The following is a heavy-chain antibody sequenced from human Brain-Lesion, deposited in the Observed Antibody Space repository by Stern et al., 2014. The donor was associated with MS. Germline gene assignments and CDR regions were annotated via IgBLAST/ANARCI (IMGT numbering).Heavy chain of an antibody. CDR1: GYSFSSYW. J-gene: IGHJ4*02. D-gene: IGHD3-10*01. V-gene: IGHV5-51*01. CDR3: ARRGPESGGIDY. CDR2: LYPGDSDT. Sequence: EVQLVESGAEVKKPGGSLKISCKGSGYSFSSYWIGWVRQMPGKGLEWMGILYPGDSDTRYNPSFQGQVTISADKSNSTAYLQWSSLKASDSAMYYCARRGPESGGIDYWGQGTLVTVSS.